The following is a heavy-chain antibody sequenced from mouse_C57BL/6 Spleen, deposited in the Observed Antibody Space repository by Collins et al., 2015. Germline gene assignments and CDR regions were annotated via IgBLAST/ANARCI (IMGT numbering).Heavy chain of an antibody. CDR1: GYTFTDYY. D-gene: IGHD1-1*01. V-gene: IGHV1-26*01. CDR3: ARDGSSYGFAY. CDR2: INPNNGGT. Sequence: EVQLQQFGPELVKPGASVKISCKASGYTFTDYYMNWVKQSHGKSLEWIGDINPNNGGTSYNQKFKGKATLTVDKSSSTAYMELRSLTSEDSAVYYCARDGSSYGFAYWGQGTLVTVSA. J-gene: IGHJ3*01.